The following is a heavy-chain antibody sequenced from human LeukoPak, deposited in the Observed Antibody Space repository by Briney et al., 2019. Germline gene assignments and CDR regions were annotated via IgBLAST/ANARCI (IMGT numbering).Heavy chain of an antibody. CDR1: GLIFRDYT. D-gene: IGHD2-15*01. Sequence: GGSLRLSCVASGLIFRDYTMNWVRQTPGKGLGWGSAMDKGGSYIAYADSVKGRFTVSRDNAKNSLFLQMNNLRVEDTAVYFCAREVLIVLEPAANTIDYWGQGTRVTVSS. J-gene: IGHJ4*02. CDR3: AREVLIVLEPAANTIDY. CDR2: MDKGGSYI. V-gene: IGHV3-21*01.